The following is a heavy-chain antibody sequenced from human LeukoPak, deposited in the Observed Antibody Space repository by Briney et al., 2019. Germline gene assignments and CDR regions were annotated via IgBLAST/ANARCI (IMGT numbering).Heavy chain of an antibody. CDR1: GFRLIKYA. J-gene: IGHJ6*03. CDR2: ISIDGRKE. V-gene: IGHV3-30*04. Sequence: PGRSLRLSCEASGFRLIKYAMHWVRQAPGRGLEWVAVISIDGRKEFYADSVKGRFTISRDNSKNALFLQMNSLQTDDTAIYYCARASMATIHYYYFYMDAWGKGTTVTVSS. CDR3: ARASMATIHYYYFYMDA. D-gene: IGHD5-24*01.